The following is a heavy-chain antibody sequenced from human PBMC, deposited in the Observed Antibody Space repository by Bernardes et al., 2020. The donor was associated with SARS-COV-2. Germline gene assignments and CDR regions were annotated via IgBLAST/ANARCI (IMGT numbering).Heavy chain of an antibody. CDR3: ARVNGITIFGVVISGGMDV. CDR1: GGSISSGGYY. D-gene: IGHD3-3*01. V-gene: IGHV4-31*03. J-gene: IGHJ6*02. Sequence: SETLSLTCTVSGGSISSGGYYWSWIRQHPGKGLEWIGYIYYSGSTYYNPSLKSRVTISVDTSKNQFSLKLSSVTAADTAVYYCARVNGITIFGVVISGGMDVCGQGTTVTVSS. CDR2: IYYSGST.